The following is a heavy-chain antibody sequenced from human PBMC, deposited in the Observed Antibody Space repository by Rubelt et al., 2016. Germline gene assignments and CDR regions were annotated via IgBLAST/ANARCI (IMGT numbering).Heavy chain of an antibody. J-gene: IGHJ4*02. V-gene: IGHV1-46*01. CDR2: INPSGCST. Sequence: QEQLVQSGAEVRKHGASVSISCKPSGPNFIGYHFHWVRPAPGPGLEWIGIINPSGCSTSKAQKFPGRGTVTRDTSTGTVDMELSSLGSEDTAVYYCARVYDSSDTYYFDYWGQGTLVTVSA. CDR3: ARVYDSSDTYYFDY. D-gene: IGHD3-22*01. CDR1: GPNFIGYH.